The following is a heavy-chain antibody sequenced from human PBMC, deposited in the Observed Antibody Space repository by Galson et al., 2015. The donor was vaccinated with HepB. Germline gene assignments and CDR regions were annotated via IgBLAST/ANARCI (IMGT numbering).Heavy chain of an antibody. CDR1: GFTFSDYY. CDR2: ISSSGSTI. D-gene: IGHD1-26*01. V-gene: IGHV3-11*01. CDR3: ARVQWEPPPGYYYYMDV. Sequence: SLRLSCAASGFTFSDYYMSWIRQAPGKGLEWVSYISSSGSTIYYADSVKGRFTISRDNAKNSLYLQMNSLRAEDTAVYYCARVQWEPPPGYYYYMDVWGKGTTVTVSS. J-gene: IGHJ6*03.